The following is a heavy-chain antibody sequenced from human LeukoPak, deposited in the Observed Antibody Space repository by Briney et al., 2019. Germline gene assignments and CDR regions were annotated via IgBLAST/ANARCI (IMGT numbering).Heavy chain of an antibody. CDR2: IYYSGST. J-gene: IGHJ4*02. CDR3: ARRICGGDCYIDY. CDR1: GGSISSSSYY. Sequence: SETLSLTCTVSGGSISSSSYYWGWIRQPPGKGLEWIGSIYYSGSTYYNPSLKSRVTISVDTSKNQFSLKLSSVTAADTAAYYCARRICGGDCYIDYWGQGTLVTVSS. D-gene: IGHD2-21*01. V-gene: IGHV4-39*01.